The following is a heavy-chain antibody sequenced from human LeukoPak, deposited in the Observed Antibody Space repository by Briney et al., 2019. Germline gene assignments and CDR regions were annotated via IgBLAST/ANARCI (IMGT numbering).Heavy chain of an antibody. J-gene: IGHJ6*02. CDR2: ISSSSSYI. Sequence: GGSLRLSCAAPGFTFSSYSMNWVRQAPGKGLEWVSSISSSSSYIYYADSVKGRFTISRDNAKNSLYLQMNSLRAEDTAVYYCARDGRGPSTLDTKYYYYGMDVWGQGTTVTVSS. CDR3: ARDGRGPSTLDTKYYYYGMDV. CDR1: GFTFSSYS. D-gene: IGHD1-26*01. V-gene: IGHV3-21*01.